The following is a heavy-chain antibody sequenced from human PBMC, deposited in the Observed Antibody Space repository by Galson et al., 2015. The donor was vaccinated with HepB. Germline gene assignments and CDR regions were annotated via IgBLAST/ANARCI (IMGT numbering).Heavy chain of an antibody. Sequence: SVKVSCKASGYTFTSYGISWVRQAPGQGPEWMGWISAYNGNTHYAQKLQGRVTMTTDTSTSTAYMDLRSLRSDDTAVYYCARSSDSSGYYYGRFDHWGQGTLVTVSS. CDR2: ISAYNGNT. CDR3: ARSSDSSGYYYGRFDH. D-gene: IGHD3-22*01. V-gene: IGHV1-18*04. CDR1: GYTFTSYG. J-gene: IGHJ4*02.